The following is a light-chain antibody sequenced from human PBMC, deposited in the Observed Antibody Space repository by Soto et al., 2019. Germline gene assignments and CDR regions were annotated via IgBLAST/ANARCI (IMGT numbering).Light chain of an antibody. V-gene: IGLV2-14*01. CDR3: SSYTSSSTRV. CDR1: SSDVGGYNY. Sequence: QSVLTQPASVSGSPGQSITISCTGTSSDVGGYNYVSWYQQHPGKAPKVMIYEVSNRPSGVSNRFSGSKSGNTASLTISGLQAEDGADYYCSSYTSSSTRVFGGGTKLTVL. J-gene: IGLJ3*02. CDR2: EVS.